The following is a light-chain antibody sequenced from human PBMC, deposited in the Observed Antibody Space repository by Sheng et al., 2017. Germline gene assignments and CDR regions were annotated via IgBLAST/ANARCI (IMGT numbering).Light chain of an antibody. CDR1: SSDVGSYNL. CDR2: EGT. V-gene: IGLV2-23*01. Sequence: QSALTQPASVSGSPGQWITISCTGTSSDVGSYNLVSWYQQHPGKAPKLMIYEGTKRPSGVSNRFSGSRSGNTASLTISGLRAEDEADYYCCSYAGSSTYVFGTGTKVTVL. J-gene: IGLJ1*01. CDR3: CSYAGSSTYV.